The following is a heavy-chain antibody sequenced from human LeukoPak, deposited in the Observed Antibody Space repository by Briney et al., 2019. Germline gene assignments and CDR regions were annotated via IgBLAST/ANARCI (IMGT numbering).Heavy chain of an antibody. CDR1: GYTFTGYY. Sequence: ASVKVSCKASGYTFTGYYMHWVRQAPGQGLEWMGWINPNTGGTSYAQKFQGRVTMTRDTSISTGYMELISLRSDDTAVYYCARDIRLDYWGQGTLVTVSS. CDR2: INPNTGGT. CDR3: ARDIRLDY. V-gene: IGHV1-2*02. J-gene: IGHJ4*02.